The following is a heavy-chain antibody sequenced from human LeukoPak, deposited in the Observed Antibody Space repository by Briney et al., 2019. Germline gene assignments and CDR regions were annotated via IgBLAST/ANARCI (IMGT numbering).Heavy chain of an antibody. J-gene: IGHJ3*02. CDR1: GFTFSGSA. CDR3: TRLAGGDAFDI. CDR2: IRSKANGYTT. Sequence: GGSLKLSCAASGFTFSGSAMHWVRQAPGKGLEWVGRIRSKANGYTTAYGASVKGRFTISRDDLKRATYVQMKSLKIEDTAVYYCTRLAGGDAFDIWGPGTMVTVSS. V-gene: IGHV3-73*01. D-gene: IGHD2-15*01.